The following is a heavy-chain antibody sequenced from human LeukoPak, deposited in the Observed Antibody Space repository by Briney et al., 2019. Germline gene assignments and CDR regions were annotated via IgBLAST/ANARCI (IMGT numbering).Heavy chain of an antibody. CDR1: GFTFSSYA. CDR2: ISGSGGST. D-gene: IGHD2-2*01. V-gene: IGHV3-23*01. Sequence: GGSLRLSCAASGFTFSSYAMSWVRQAPGKGLEWVSAISGSGGSTYYADSVKGRFTISRDNSKNTLYLQMNSLRAEDTAAYYCAKGLSTNYYYGMDVWGQGTTVTVSS. CDR3: AKGLSTNYYYGMDV. J-gene: IGHJ6*02.